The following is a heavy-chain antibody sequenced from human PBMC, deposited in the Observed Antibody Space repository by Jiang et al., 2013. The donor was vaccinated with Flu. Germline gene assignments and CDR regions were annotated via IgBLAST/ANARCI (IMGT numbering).Heavy chain of an antibody. D-gene: IGHD3-3*01. CDR2: MNPNSGNT. CDR1: GYTFTSYD. J-gene: IGHJ4*02. V-gene: IGHV1-8*01. Sequence: SGAEVKKPGASVKVSCKASGYTFTSYDINWVRQATGQGLEWMGWMNPNSGNTGYAQKFQGRVTMTRNTSISTAYMELSSLRSEDTAVYYCARALVGDFWSGYYYYFDYWGQGTLVTVSS. CDR3: ARALVGDFWSGYYYYFDY.